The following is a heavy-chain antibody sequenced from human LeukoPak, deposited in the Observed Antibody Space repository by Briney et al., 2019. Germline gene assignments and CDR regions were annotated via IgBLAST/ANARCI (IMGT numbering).Heavy chain of an antibody. Sequence: PSETLSLTCTVSGGSISSISYYWGWIRQPPEKGVEWIGDIYNSGSTNYNPFLKSRVTISVDTSKNQFSLKLSSVTAADTAVYYCARGLWPGIAAAPFDHWGQGTLVTVSS. D-gene: IGHD6-13*01. CDR2: IYNSGST. J-gene: IGHJ4*02. CDR3: ARGLWPGIAAAPFDH. CDR1: GGSISSISYY. V-gene: IGHV4-61*05.